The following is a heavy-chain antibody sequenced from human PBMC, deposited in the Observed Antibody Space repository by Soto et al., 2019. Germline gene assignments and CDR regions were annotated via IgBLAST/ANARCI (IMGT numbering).Heavy chain of an antibody. Sequence: QVQLQESGPGLVKPSGTLSLTCAVSGDSVTSNVWWSWVRQPPGKGLEWIGEAYHNGLTDYNPSLKSRVTMSVDPSKNEFSLKLASLTAADTAIYYCARDAAVPGESDRFDYWGQGTLVTVSS. J-gene: IGHJ4*02. V-gene: IGHV4-4*02. CDR2: AYHNGLT. CDR1: GDSVTSNVW. D-gene: IGHD6-19*01. CDR3: ARDAAVPGESDRFDY.